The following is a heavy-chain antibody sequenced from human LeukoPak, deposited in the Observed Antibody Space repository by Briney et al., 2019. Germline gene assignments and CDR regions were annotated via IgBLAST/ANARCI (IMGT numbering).Heavy chain of an antibody. J-gene: IGHJ4*02. CDR2: INPNSGDT. Sequence: GASVRVYCKASGYTFSGYYIQWMRQAPGQWLEWMGRINPNSGDTNYAQKFQGRVTMTRDTSISTAYMELSRLRSDDTAVYYCARDYCGGDCFPDYWGQGTLVTVSS. CDR3: ARDYCGGDCFPDY. D-gene: IGHD2-21*02. CDR1: GYTFSGYY. V-gene: IGHV1-2*06.